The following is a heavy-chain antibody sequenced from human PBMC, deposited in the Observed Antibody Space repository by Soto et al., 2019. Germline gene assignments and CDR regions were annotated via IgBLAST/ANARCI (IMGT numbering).Heavy chain of an antibody. V-gene: IGHV3-64D*06. CDR3: VKLSARYSSGWSFYYYYGMDA. D-gene: IGHD6-19*01. J-gene: IGHJ6*02. CDR1: GFTFSSYA. CDR2: ISSNGGST. Sequence: GGSLRLSCSASGFTFSSYAMHWVRQAPGKGLEYVSAISSNGGSTYYADSVKGRFTISRDNSKNTLYLQMSSLRAEGTAVYYCVKLSARYSSGWSFYYYYGMDAWGQGTTVTVYS.